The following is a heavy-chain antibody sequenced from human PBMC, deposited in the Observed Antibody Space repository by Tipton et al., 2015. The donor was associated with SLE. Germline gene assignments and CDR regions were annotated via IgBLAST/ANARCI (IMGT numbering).Heavy chain of an antibody. V-gene: IGHV4-34*01. CDR1: GGSLSGYY. Sequence: TLSLTCAVYGGSLSGYYWTWIRQPPGKGLEWIGEINYSGGTNYNPSLKSRVTISVDTSRMQFSLKMISVSAADTAVYYCATGGAAARPWYFDYWGQGTLVTVSS. J-gene: IGHJ4*02. D-gene: IGHD6-6*01. CDR3: ATGGAAARPWYFDY. CDR2: INYSGGT.